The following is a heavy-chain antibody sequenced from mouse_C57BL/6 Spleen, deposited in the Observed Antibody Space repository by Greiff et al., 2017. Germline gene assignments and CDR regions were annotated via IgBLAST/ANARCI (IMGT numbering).Heavy chain of an antibody. CDR1: GYAFSSSW. V-gene: IGHV1-82*01. CDR3: ARPLITTVEVWYFDV. Sequence: QVQLKQSGPELVKPGASVKISCKASGYAFSSSWMNWVKQRPGKGLEWIGRIYPGDGDTNYNGKFKGKATLTADKSSSTAYMQLSSLTSEDSAVYFCARPLITTVEVWYFDVWGTGTTVTVSS. CDR2: IYPGDGDT. J-gene: IGHJ1*03. D-gene: IGHD1-1*01.